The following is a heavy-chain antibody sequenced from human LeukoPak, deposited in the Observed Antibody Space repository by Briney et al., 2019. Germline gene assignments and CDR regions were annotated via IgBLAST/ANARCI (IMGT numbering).Heavy chain of an antibody. J-gene: IGHJ4*02. CDR2: ISGSGGST. D-gene: IGHD1-26*01. V-gene: IGHV3-23*01. CDR3: AKAEWELPTI. Sequence: GGSLRLSCAASGFTFSSYAMSWVRQAPGKGLDWVSVISGSGGSTYYADSVKGRFTISRDNSKNTLYLQMNSVRAEDTAVYYCAKAEWELPTIWGQGTLVTVSS. CDR1: GFTFSSYA.